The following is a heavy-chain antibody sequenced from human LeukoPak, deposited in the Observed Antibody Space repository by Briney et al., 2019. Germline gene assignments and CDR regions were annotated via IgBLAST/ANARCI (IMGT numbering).Heavy chain of an antibody. J-gene: IGHJ4*02. V-gene: IGHV3-23*01. CDR3: ALYSRGGYSPFGY. CDR1: GFTYSSYA. Sequence: GRSLRLSCAASGFTYSSYAMRWVRQAPGKGLEWVSAISGSGGSTYYTDSVEGRFPISRDNPQNTLYLQMNSLRAEDTAVYYSALYSRGGYSPFGYWGRATQATFSS. D-gene: IGHD6-19*01. CDR2: ISGSGGST.